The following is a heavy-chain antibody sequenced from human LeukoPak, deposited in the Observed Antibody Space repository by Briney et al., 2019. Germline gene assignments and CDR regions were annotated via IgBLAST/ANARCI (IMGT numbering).Heavy chain of an antibody. Sequence: SETLSLTCTVSGGSVSSGSHYWSWIRQPPGKGLEWIGYIYYSGSTNYNPSLKSRVTMSVDTSKNQFSLKLRSVTAADTAVYYCAREYSGYDGTQFDYWGQGTRVTVSS. J-gene: IGHJ4*02. CDR2: IYYSGST. V-gene: IGHV4-61*01. D-gene: IGHD5-12*01. CDR1: GGSVSSGSHY. CDR3: AREYSGYDGTQFDY.